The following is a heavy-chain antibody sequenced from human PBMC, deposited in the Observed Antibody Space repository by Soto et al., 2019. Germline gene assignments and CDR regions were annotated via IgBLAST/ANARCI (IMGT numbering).Heavy chain of an antibody. V-gene: IGHV4-39*01. CDR1: GGSISSSSYY. Sequence: SETLSLTCTVSGGSISSSSYYWGWIRQPPGKGLEWIGSIYYSGSTYYNPSLKSRVTISVDTSKNQFSLKLSSVTAADTAVFFCARLPRGYSYGVFGYRGQDPLDTVPT. CDR3: ARLPRGYSYGVFGY. D-gene: IGHD5-18*01. CDR2: IYYSGST. J-gene: IGHJ4*02.